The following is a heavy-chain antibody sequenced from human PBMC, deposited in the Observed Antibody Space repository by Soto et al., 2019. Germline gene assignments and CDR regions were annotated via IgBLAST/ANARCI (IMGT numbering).Heavy chain of an antibody. CDR2: ISGSAGST. Sequence: VQLLESGGALVQPGGSLRLSCAASGFTFSTYAMTWVRQAPGKGLEWVSGISGSAGSTFYADSVKGRFTISRDNFNNTLYLQMNSLRAEDTAVYYCAKDRKMYSWNTDYSFDSWGQGTLVTVSS. J-gene: IGHJ4*02. CDR1: GFTFSTYA. V-gene: IGHV3-23*01. CDR3: AKDRKMYSWNTDYSFDS. D-gene: IGHD1-1*01.